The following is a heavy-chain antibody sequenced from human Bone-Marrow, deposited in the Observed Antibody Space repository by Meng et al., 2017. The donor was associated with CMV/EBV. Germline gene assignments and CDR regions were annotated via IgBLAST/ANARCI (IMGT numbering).Heavy chain of an antibody. V-gene: IGHV1-2*02. CDR2: INPNSGGT. CDR1: GYTFTGYY. Sequence: ASVKVSCKASGYTFTGYYIHWVRQAPGQGLEWMGWINPNSGGTHYAQKFQGRVTMTRDTSISTVYMELSRLRSDDTAVYYCAREPAFCGGDCYWLDPWGQGTLVTVSS. CDR3: AREPAFCGGDCYWLDP. J-gene: IGHJ5*02. D-gene: IGHD2-21*01.